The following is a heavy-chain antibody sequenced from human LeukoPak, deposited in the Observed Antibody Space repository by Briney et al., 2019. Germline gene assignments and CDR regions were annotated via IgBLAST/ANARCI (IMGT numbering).Heavy chain of an antibody. CDR3: VRIYYGPDY. V-gene: IGHV1-2*02. CDR2: INPTNGVT. Sequence: ASVKVSCKASGYIFTAHYMHWVRQAPGQGLEWMGWINPTNGVTNYAQKFQGRVTMTRDTSITTAYMELSSLRSGDTAVYYCVRIYYGPDYWGQGTLVTVSS. CDR1: GYIFTAHY. J-gene: IGHJ4*02. D-gene: IGHD4-17*01.